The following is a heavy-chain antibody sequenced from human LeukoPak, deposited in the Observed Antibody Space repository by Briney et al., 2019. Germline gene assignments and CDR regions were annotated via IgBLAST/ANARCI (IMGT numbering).Heavy chain of an antibody. D-gene: IGHD2-2*01. V-gene: IGHV3-21*01. J-gene: IGHJ4*02. CDR1: GFTFSSYS. CDR3: ARGGGRYCSSTSCYFLY. Sequence: GGSLRLSCAASGFTFSSYSMNWVRQAPGKGLEWVSSISSSSSYIYYADSVKGRFTISRDNAKNSLYLQMNSLRAEDTAVYYCARGGGRYCSSTSCYFLYWGQGTLVTVSS. CDR2: ISSSSSYI.